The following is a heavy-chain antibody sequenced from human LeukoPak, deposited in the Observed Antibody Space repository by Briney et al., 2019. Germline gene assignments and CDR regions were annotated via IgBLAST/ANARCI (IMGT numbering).Heavy chain of an antibody. D-gene: IGHD3-22*01. Sequence: GGSLSLSCAASGFTFSDYGIHWVRLAPGKGLEWVGVTSPDGSNKFYAASEKGRFTVSRDNSKNTLYLQMNSLRAEDTAVYYCARDNDPDYSSSPGWFDLWGQGTLVTVSS. CDR1: GFTFSDYG. CDR3: ARDNDPDYSSSPGWFDL. J-gene: IGHJ5*02. CDR2: TSPDGSNK. V-gene: IGHV3-30*06.